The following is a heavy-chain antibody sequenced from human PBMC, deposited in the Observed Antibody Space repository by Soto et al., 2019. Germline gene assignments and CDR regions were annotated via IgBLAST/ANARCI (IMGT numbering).Heavy chain of an antibody. V-gene: IGHV3-33*03. CDR2: IRHDGSND. CDR1: GFTFSAFG. D-gene: IGHD3-10*01. Sequence: ESGGGVVQPGASVRLSCEASGFTFSAFGMHWFRQAPGKGLEWVAGIRHDGSNDYYSDFAKGRLTISRDNSRDTLYLQINSLRADDSAVYYCASVNTVRSWDYDGMDIWGQGTTVTVSS. J-gene: IGHJ6*02. CDR3: ASVNTVRSWDYDGMDI.